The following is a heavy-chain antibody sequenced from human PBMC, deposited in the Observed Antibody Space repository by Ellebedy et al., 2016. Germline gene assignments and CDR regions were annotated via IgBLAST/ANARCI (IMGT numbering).Heavy chain of an antibody. V-gene: IGHV3-23*01. CDR3: YYGHYSGY. J-gene: IGHJ4*02. CDR1: GFTFRHFF. Sequence: GGSLKLSXVASGFTFRHFFMSWVRQAPGGGLEWISTISGDGDIIFSADSVKGRFTISRDNSRYTLYLQMDSLRAADTAVYYCYYGHYSGYWGQGTLVTVSS. D-gene: IGHD4-17*01. CDR2: ISGDGDII.